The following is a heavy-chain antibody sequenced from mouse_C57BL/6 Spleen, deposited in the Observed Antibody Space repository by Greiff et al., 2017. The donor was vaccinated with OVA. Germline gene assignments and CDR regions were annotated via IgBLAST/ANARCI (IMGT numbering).Heavy chain of an antibody. V-gene: IGHV1-77*01. CDR2: IGPGSGST. CDR1: GYTFTDYY. J-gene: IGHJ1*03. D-gene: IGHD1-1*01. Sequence: QVQLQQPGAELVKPGASVKISCKASGYTFTDYYIHWVKQRPGQGLEWIGMIGPGSGSTYYNEKFKGKATLTEDKSSSTAYMQLSSLTSEDSAVYDCASYKVVAFYWYFDVWGTGTTVTVSS. CDR3: ASYKVVAFYWYFDV.